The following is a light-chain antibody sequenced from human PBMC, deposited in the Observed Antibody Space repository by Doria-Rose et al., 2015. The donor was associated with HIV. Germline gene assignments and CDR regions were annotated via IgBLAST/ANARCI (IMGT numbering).Light chain of an antibody. V-gene: IGKV4-1*01. J-gene: IGKJ3*01. CDR3: QQYYDTPS. Sequence: DIRVTQSPESPGMSLGERATLNCKSNQSLLYTSKNYLAWYQQKPGQPPKLSIYWASTRQSGVPARFSGSGSGTDFTLTISSLEAEDVAVYYCQQYYDTPSFGPGTTVDIK. CDR1: QSLLYTSKNY. CDR2: WAS.